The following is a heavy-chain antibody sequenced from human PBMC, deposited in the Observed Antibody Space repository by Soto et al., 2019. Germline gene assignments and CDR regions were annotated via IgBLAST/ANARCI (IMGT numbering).Heavy chain of an antibody. CDR1: GFTFRDYW. Sequence: VHLVESGGGLVQPGGSLRLSCAASGFTFRDYWMTWARQAPGKGLEWVASIKQDGSEQYYVDSAKGRFTISRDNAKNSLSLQMNSLRAEDTAVYYCARTRTTLEHWGQGTLVTVSS. CDR3: ARTRTTLEH. D-gene: IGHD1-1*01. CDR2: IKQDGSEQ. J-gene: IGHJ1*01. V-gene: IGHV3-7*01.